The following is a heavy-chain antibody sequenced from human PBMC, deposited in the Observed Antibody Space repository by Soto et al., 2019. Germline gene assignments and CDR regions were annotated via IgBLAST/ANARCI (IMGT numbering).Heavy chain of an antibody. CDR3: ARESHDILTGPPWVWYFDL. V-gene: IGHV4-34*01. J-gene: IGHJ2*01. CDR2: INDRGSI. Sequence: QVQLQQWGAGPLRPSETLSLTCGVSGGSFSGYYWAWIRQSPGKGLEWIGEINDRGSINYNPSLKSRVSISVDTSKKHYSQNLRSVTAADTAVYYCARESHDILTGPPWVWYFDLWGRGTLVTVSS. D-gene: IGHD3-9*01. CDR1: GGSFSGYY.